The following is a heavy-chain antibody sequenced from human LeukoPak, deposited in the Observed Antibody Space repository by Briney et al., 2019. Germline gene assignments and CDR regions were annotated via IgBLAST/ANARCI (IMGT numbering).Heavy chain of an antibody. V-gene: IGHV3-48*01. CDR3: ARGVWSGTGYYYYGMDV. CDR2: ISSTSSSI. D-gene: IGHD3-3*01. CDR1: EFTFSSYS. J-gene: IGHJ6*02. Sequence: PGGSLRLSCAASEFTFSSYSMNWVRQAPGKGLEWVSYISSTSSSIYYADSVKGRFTISRDNAKNSLYLQTNSLRAEDTAVYYCARGVWSGTGYYYYGMDVWGQGTTVTVSS.